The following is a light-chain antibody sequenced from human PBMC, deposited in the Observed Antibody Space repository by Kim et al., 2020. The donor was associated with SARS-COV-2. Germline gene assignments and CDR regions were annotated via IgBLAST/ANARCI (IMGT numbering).Light chain of an antibody. V-gene: IGKV3-15*01. J-gene: IGKJ4*01. CDR1: QSVGTT. CDR2: GAS. Sequence: LSVYTGERATLSCRASQSVGTTLAWYQLRPGQAPRLLIYGASTRATGIPARFSGSGSGAEFTLTSNSLQSEDFAVYYCQHYNNLPLTFGGGTKVEI. CDR3: QHYNNLPLT.